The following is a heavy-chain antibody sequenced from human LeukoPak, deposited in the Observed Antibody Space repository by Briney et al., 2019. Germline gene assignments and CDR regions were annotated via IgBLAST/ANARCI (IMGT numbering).Heavy chain of an antibody. D-gene: IGHD6-19*01. CDR1: GFTFSSYS. Sequence: GGSLSLSCAASGFTFSSYSMNWVRQAPGKGLEWVSSISSSSRYIYYAVSVKGRFTFCRDNAKNSLYLQMNSLRAEDTAVYYCAREPGIAVAGTFSGRFDPWGQGTLVTVSS. J-gene: IGHJ5*02. V-gene: IGHV3-21*06. CDR3: AREPGIAVAGTFSGRFDP. CDR2: ISSSSRYI.